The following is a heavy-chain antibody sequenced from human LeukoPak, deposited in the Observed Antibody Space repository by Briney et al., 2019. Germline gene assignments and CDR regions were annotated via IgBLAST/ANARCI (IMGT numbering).Heavy chain of an antibody. CDR3: AREKGLDWNYCPFCLLDY. CDR2: ISSSGSTI. V-gene: IGHV3-11*01. CDR1: GFTFSDYY. D-gene: IGHD1-7*01. J-gene: IGHJ4*01. Sequence: GGSLRLSCAASGFTFSDYYMSWIRQAPGKGLEWVSYISSSGSTIYYADSVKGRFTISRDNAKNSLYLQMNSLRAEDTAVYYCAREKGLDWNYCPFCLLDYWSQRTLLTASS.